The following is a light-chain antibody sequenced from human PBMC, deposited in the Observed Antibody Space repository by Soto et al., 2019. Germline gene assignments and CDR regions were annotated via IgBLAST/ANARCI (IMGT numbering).Light chain of an antibody. CDR2: GAS. CDR1: QSVCSN. CDR3: QQYNNWPPDRT. J-gene: IGKJ1*01. Sequence: EIVMTQSPATLSVSPGERATLXCRASQSVCSNLAWYQQKPGQAPRRLIYGASTRATGIPARFSGSASGTEVTLTISSLQSDDFGIYFCQQYNNWPPDRTFGQGTKVDIK. V-gene: IGKV3-15*01.